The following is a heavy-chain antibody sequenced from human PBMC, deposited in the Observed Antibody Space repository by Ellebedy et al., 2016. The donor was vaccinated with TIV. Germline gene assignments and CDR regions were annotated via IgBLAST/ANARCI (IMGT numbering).Heavy chain of an antibody. Sequence: GESLKISCAASGFTFADYGMSWVRQAPGKGLEWVSGINWTGGSTGYADSVEGRFTISRDNAKNSLYLQMNSLRAEDTALYHCARRNDYGDYVPLDYWGRGTLVTVSS. CDR2: INWTGGST. D-gene: IGHD4-17*01. CDR1: GFTFADYG. J-gene: IGHJ4*02. CDR3: ARRNDYGDYVPLDY. V-gene: IGHV3-20*01.